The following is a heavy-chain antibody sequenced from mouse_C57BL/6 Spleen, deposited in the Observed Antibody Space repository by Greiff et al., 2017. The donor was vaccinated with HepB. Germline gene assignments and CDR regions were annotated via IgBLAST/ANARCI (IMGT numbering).Heavy chain of an antibody. CDR1: GYTFTDYE. Sequence: VQLQESGAELVRPGASVTLSCKASGYTFTDYEMHWVKQTPVHGLEWIGAIDPETGGTAYNQKFKGKAILTADKSSSTAYMELRSLTSEDSAVYYCTRGGFITTGYAMDYWGQGTSVTVSS. D-gene: IGHD1-1*01. CDR2: IDPETGGT. CDR3: TRGGFITTGYAMDY. V-gene: IGHV1-15*01. J-gene: IGHJ4*01.